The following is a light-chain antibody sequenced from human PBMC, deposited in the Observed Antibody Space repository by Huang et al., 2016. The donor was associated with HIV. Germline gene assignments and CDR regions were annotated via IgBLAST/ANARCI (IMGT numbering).Light chain of an antibody. Sequence: IVMTQSPATLSVSLGERATLSCKASQSVSTNLAWYQQKPGQAPRLLIYGASTRATGIPARFSGSGSGTEFSLTINSLQSEDFAVYYCQHYDNWPPLTFGGGTKVEIK. CDR3: QHYDNWPPLT. V-gene: IGKV3-15*01. CDR1: QSVSTN. J-gene: IGKJ4*01. CDR2: GAS.